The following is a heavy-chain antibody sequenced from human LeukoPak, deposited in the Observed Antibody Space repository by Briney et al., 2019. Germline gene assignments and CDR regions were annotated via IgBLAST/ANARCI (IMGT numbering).Heavy chain of an antibody. D-gene: IGHD3-22*01. V-gene: IGHV1-18*01. CDR3: ARDSVPRSSGYYRHSDY. Sequence: ASVKVSCKASGYTFIRNGISWVRQAPGQGLEWMGWISPYNENTKYLQMLQGRVTLTTDTSTSTAYMELRSLRSDDTAVYYCARDSVPRSSGYYRHSDYWGQGTLVTVSS. CDR1: GYTFIRNG. CDR2: ISPYNENT. J-gene: IGHJ4*02.